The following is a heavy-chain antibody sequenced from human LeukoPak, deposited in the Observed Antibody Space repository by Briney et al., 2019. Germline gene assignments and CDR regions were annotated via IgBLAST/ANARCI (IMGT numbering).Heavy chain of an antibody. J-gene: IGHJ4*02. CDR1: GYTFTDYY. Sequence: ASVKVSCKASGYTFTDYYMHWLRQAPGQRLEWMGWINPNSGGTNYAQKFQGRVTMTRDTSISTAYMELSRLRSDDTAVYYCARVRSSSWTDYWGQGTLVTVSS. D-gene: IGHD6-13*01. CDR3: ARVRSSSWTDY. CDR2: INPNSGGT. V-gene: IGHV1-2*02.